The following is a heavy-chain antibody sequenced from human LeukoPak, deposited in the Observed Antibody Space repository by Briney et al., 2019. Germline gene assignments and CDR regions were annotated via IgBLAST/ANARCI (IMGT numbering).Heavy chain of an antibody. CDR2: INTDGSSI. Sequence: GGSLRLSCAASGFTFSSYWMHWVRQAPGKGLVWVSRINTDGSSISYADSVKGRFTISRDNAKNTLYLQMNSLRAEDTAVYYCARFSFDSSGSTLDYWGHGTLVTVSS. J-gene: IGHJ4*01. CDR1: GFTFSSYW. V-gene: IGHV3-74*01. CDR3: ARFSFDSSGSTLDY. D-gene: IGHD3-22*01.